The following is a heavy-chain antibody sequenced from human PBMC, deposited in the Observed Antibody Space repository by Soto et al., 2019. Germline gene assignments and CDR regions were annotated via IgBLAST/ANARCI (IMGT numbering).Heavy chain of an antibody. V-gene: IGHV1-69*13. CDR3: AACDYYDSSGYIYWYFDL. CDR2: IIPIFGTV. Sequence: SSVKVSCKASGCTFSSYAISWVRQAPGQGLEWMGGIIPIFGTVNYAQKFQGRVTITADEYTSTAYMELSSLRSEDTAVYYCAACDYYDSSGYIYWYFDLWGRGTLVTVSS. D-gene: IGHD3-22*01. CDR1: GCTFSSYA. J-gene: IGHJ2*01.